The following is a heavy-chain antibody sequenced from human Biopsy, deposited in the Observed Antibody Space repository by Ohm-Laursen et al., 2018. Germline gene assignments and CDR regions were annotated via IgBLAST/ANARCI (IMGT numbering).Heavy chain of an antibody. CDR3: AIDGNDFLTDYLKIDQ. Sequence: SVKVSCKAPGGTFSNYGVNWVRQAPGQGLEWMGWINPKSGGTHYLEKFRGRVTMTRDTSISTAYMEVSSLRSDDTAVYYCAIDGNDFLTDYLKIDQWGQGTLVTVSS. CDR1: GGTFSNYG. J-gene: IGHJ4*02. V-gene: IGHV1-2*02. D-gene: IGHD3-9*01. CDR2: INPKSGGT.